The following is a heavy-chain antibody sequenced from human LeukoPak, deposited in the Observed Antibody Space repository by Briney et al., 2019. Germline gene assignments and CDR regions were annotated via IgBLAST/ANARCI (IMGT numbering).Heavy chain of an antibody. Sequence: SSETLSLTCAVYGLSFSGYYWSWIRQPPGKGLEWIGEINHSGSTNYNPSLKSRVTISVDTSKNQFSLKLSSVTAADTAVYYCARGRRRYCSGGSCYGGWFDPWGQGTLVTVSS. J-gene: IGHJ5*02. CDR3: ARGRRRYCSGGSCYGGWFDP. CDR2: INHSGST. D-gene: IGHD2-15*01. CDR1: GLSFSGYY. V-gene: IGHV4-34*01.